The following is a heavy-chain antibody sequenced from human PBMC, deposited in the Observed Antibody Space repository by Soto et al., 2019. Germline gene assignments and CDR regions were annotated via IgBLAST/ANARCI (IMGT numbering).Heavy chain of an antibody. CDR2: IIPIFGTA. Sequence: QVQLVQSGAEVKKPGSSVKVSCKASGGTFSSYAISWVRQAPGQGLEWMGGIIPIFGTANYAQKFQGRVTMTRDECRSTAYMELTGLRSEDTAVYYCARHSSSAHSHRILGWFAIRDDVDSWGQGTLVTVSS. J-gene: IGHJ4*02. D-gene: IGHD6-6*01. CDR3: ARHSSSAHSHRILGWFAIRDDVDS. CDR1: GGTFSSYA. V-gene: IGHV1-69*01.